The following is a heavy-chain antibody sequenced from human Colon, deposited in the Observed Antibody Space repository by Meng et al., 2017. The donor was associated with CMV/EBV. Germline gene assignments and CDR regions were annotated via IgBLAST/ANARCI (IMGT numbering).Heavy chain of an antibody. J-gene: IGHJ4*02. CDR3: AKDEVPNNIDY. CDR1: GFTVNTYF. V-gene: IGHV3-53*01. Sequence: QLGESGDGLFQPWGSLRLSCAASGFTVNTYFMSWVRQAPGKWLEWVSIIYPDGRPFYADSVQGRFTISTDNSKNTLYLQMNSLRAEDTATYYCAKDEVPNNIDYWGQGTLVTVSS. CDR2: IYPDGRP. D-gene: IGHD1/OR15-1a*01.